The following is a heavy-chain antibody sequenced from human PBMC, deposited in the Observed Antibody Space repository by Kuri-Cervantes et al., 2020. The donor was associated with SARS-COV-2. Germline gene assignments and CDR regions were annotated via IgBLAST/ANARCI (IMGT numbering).Heavy chain of an antibody. Sequence: ASVKVSCKASGYTFTGYYMHWVRQAPGQGLEWMGWINPNSGGTNYAQKFQGWVTMTRDTSISTAYMELSRLRSDDTAVYYCARDETTYYDFWSGYYASYWGQGTLVTVSS. CDR3: ARDETTYYDFWSGYYASY. V-gene: IGHV1-2*04. CDR2: INPNSGGT. D-gene: IGHD3-3*01. J-gene: IGHJ4*02. CDR1: GYTFTGYY.